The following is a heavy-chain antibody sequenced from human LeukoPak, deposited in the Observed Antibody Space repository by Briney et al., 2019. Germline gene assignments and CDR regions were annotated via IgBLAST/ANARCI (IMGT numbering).Heavy chain of an antibody. Sequence: GGSLRLSCAASGFTFSSYAMSWVRQAPGKGLEWVSAISGSGGSTYYADSVKGRFTISRDNSKNTLYLQMNSLRAEDTAVYYCARAGRDGYNYADYWGQGTLVTVSS. CDR3: ARAGRDGYNYADY. V-gene: IGHV3-23*01. CDR1: GFTFSSYA. D-gene: IGHD5-24*01. J-gene: IGHJ4*02. CDR2: ISGSGGST.